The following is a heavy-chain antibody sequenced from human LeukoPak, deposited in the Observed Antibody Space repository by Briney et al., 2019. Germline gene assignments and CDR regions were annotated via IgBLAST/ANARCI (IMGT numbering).Heavy chain of an antibody. Sequence: PGGSLRLSCAASRFAFSTYWMSWVRQAPGKGLEWVSYISSSSSYTNYADSVKGRFTISRDNAKNSLYLQMNSLRAEDTAVYYCARSPYCSGGSCLLGWFDPWGQGTLVTVSS. D-gene: IGHD2-15*01. V-gene: IGHV3-11*03. J-gene: IGHJ5*02. CDR1: RFAFSTYW. CDR3: ARSPYCSGGSCLLGWFDP. CDR2: ISSSSSYT.